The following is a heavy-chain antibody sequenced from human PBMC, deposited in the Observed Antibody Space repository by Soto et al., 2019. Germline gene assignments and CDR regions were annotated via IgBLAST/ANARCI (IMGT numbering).Heavy chain of an antibody. V-gene: IGHV3-73*02. CDR1: GLTFSASA. J-gene: IGHJ4*02. CDR3: CRHDARWGPCDD. Sequence: EVHLVESGGGLVQPGGSLKLYCVASGLTFSASAMHWVRQASGKGLEWVGRIRNKADKYATVYAAPVQGRFTISRDASKSMADLQMNSLKTDDTAVYYCCRHDARWGPCDDWGQGTLVTVSS. D-gene: IGHD2-21*02. CDR2: IRNKADKYAT.